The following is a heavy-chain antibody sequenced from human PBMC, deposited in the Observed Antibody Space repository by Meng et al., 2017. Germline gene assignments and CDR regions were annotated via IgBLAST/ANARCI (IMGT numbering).Heavy chain of an antibody. CDR1: GGSISSSNW. V-gene: IGHV4-4*02. Sequence: QVHCQGPGPGLVKPSGTLPPTCAVSGGSISSSNWWSWVRQPPGKGLEWIGEIYHSGSTNYNPSLKSRVTISVDKSKNQFSLKLSSVTAADTAVYYCARGRYSSGWDRFDYWGQGTLVTVSS. CDR3: ARGRYSSGWDRFDY. D-gene: IGHD6-19*01. J-gene: IGHJ4*02. CDR2: IYHSGST.